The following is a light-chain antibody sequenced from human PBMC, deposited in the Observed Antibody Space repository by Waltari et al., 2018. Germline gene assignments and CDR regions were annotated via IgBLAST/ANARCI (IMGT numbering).Light chain of an antibody. J-gene: IGKJ1*01. V-gene: IGKV2-30*01. Sequence: DVVLTQSPLSLPVTLGQPASISCRSDQRLVYRNVNSYVNWLQQRTGQSPLRVSYKGSNRDSGVPDRFGGSGSGTDFTLKISRVEAEDVGVYYCMQATHWPPWTFGQGTKVKLK. CDR3: MQATHWPPWT. CDR2: KGS. CDR1: QRLVYRNVNSY.